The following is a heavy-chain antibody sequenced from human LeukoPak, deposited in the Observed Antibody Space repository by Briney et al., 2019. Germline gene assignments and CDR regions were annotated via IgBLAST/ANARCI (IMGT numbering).Heavy chain of an antibody. Sequence: SEALSLTCAVYGGSFSGYYWSWIRQPPGKGLEWIGEINHSGSTNYNPSLKSRVTISVDTSKNQFSLKLSSVTAADTAVYYCARVAYSSGWYVAYYYYGMDVWGQGTTVTVSS. J-gene: IGHJ6*02. D-gene: IGHD6-19*01. CDR3: ARVAYSSGWYVAYYYYGMDV. CDR1: GGSFSGYY. V-gene: IGHV4-34*01. CDR2: INHSGST.